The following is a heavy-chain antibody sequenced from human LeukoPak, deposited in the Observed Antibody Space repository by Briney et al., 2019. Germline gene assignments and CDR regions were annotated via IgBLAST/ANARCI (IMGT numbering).Heavy chain of an antibody. D-gene: IGHD6-13*01. CDR2: INSDGSRT. J-gene: IGHJ5*02. Sequence: PGGSLRLSCAASGYTFSSSWMHWVRQGPGKGPVWVSRINSDGSRTRYADSVKGRFTISRDNAKNTLYLQMNSLRAEDTAVYYCARSYSNSWYNWFDPWGQGTLVTVSS. CDR1: GYTFSSSW. CDR3: ARSYSNSWYNWFDP. V-gene: IGHV3-74*01.